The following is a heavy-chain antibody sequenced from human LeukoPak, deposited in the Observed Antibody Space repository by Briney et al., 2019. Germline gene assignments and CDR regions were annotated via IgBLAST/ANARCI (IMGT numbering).Heavy chain of an antibody. Sequence: GGSLRLSCAASGFTFSSYWMHWVRQAPGKGLVWVSRINSDGSSTTYADSVKGRFTITRDNAENTLFLQMNSPRADDTAVYYCVRNAAMAADVWGQGTMVTVSS. CDR3: VRNAAMAADV. CDR2: INSDGSST. D-gene: IGHD5-18*01. CDR1: GFTFSSYW. V-gene: IGHV3-74*01. J-gene: IGHJ3*01.